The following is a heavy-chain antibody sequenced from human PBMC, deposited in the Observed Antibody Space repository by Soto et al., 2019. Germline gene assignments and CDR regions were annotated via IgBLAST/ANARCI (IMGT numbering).Heavy chain of an antibody. V-gene: IGHV4-34*12. CDR2: ILHGGST. CDR3: ARPHYDSNTFYSFFDY. J-gene: IGHJ4*02. D-gene: IGHD3-22*01. Sequence: SETLSLTCAAYDGSFSGYYWSWIRQPPGKGLEWIGEILHGGSTNYSPSLKSRVTISVDTSKNQFSLELSSVTAADTAVYFCARPHYDSNTFYSFFDYWGQGTLVTVSS. CDR1: DGSFSGYY.